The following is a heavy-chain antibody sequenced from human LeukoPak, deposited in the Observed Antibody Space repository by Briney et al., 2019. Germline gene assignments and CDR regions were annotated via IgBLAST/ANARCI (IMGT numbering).Heavy chain of an antibody. D-gene: IGHD5-24*01. J-gene: IGHJ4*02. CDR2: IRYDGSNK. V-gene: IGHV3-30*02. CDR3: AKDSRRDGKIDY. CDR1: GFTFSSYG. Sequence: GGSLRLSCAASGFTFSSYGMHWVRQAPGKGLEWVAFIRYDGSNKYYADSVKGRFTISRDNSKNTLYRQMNSLRAEDTAVYYCAKDSRRDGKIDYWGQGTLVTVSS.